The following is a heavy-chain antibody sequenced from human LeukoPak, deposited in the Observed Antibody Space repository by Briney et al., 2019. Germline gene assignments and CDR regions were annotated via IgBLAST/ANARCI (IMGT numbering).Heavy chain of an antibody. CDR3: ARDLGSMGDF. CDR2: IYSGGIT. CDR1: GFIVSDNY. V-gene: IGHV3-53*01. Sequence: GGSLRLSCAASGFIVSDNYMSWVRQAPGKGLEWVSVIYSGGITYYADSVKGRFTISRGNSKNTLYLQMNSLRAEDTAVYYCARDLGSMGDFWGQGTLVTVSS. J-gene: IGHJ4*02. D-gene: IGHD2/OR15-2a*01.